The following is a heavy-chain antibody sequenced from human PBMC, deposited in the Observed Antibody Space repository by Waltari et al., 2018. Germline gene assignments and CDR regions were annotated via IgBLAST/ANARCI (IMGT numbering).Heavy chain of an antibody. D-gene: IGHD6-19*01. CDR3: ARHLGWGNYFYMDV. V-gene: IGHV4-59*01. J-gene: IGHJ6*03. CDR1: DGPITDYH. CDR2: IENSGNT. Sequence: QVQLQESGPGLVKPSETLSLTCSVSDGPITDYHWSWIRQPPGKALEWIGYIENSGNTNYNPSLKSRVTMSRDTSKIQVSLKVNSVTAADTAVYYCARHLGWGNYFYMDVWGKGSTVIVSS.